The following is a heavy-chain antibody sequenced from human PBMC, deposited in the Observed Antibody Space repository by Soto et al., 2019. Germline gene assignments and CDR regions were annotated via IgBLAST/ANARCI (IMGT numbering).Heavy chain of an antibody. V-gene: IGHV3-33*01. CDR2: MWFDGSSE. Sequence: QVQLVESGGGVVQPGRSLRLSCAASGFTFNNYVIHWVRQSPGQGLEWVAHMWFDGSSEGYADSVKGRFTMSRDNVKNTLDLQMSDLRVEDTAVYYCARSAREFDPWGQGTLVTVSS. CDR1: GFTFNNYV. CDR3: ARSAREFDP. J-gene: IGHJ5*02.